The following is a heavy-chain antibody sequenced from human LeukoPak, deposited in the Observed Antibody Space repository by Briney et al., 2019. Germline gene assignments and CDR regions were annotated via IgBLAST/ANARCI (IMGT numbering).Heavy chain of an antibody. J-gene: IGHJ6*02. Sequence: GGSLRLSCAASGFTFSSHWMSWVRQAPGKGLEWVANIKQDGSEKYYVDSVKGRFTISRDNAKNSLYLQMNSLRAEDTAVYYCARDQWLVRSYYYYYGMDVWGQGTTVTVSS. CDR1: GFTFSSHW. CDR2: IKQDGSEK. D-gene: IGHD6-19*01. V-gene: IGHV3-7*01. CDR3: ARDQWLVRSYYYYYGMDV.